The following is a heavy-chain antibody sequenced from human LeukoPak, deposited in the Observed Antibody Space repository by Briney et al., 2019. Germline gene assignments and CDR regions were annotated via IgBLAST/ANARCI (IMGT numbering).Heavy chain of an antibody. CDR3: ARAFSWFGELTIDY. J-gene: IGHJ4*02. CDR2: ISAYNGST. CDR1: GYTFTSYG. D-gene: IGHD3-10*01. Sequence: GASVKVSCKASGYTFTSYGISWVRQAPGQGLEWMGWISAYNGSTNYAQKFQGWVTMTRDTSISTAYMELSRLRSDDTAVYYCARAFSWFGELTIDYWGQGTLVTVSS. V-gene: IGHV1-18*01.